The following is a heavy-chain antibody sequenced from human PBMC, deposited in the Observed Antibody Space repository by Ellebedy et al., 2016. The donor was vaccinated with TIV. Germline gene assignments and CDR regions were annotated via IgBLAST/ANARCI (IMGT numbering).Heavy chain of an antibody. V-gene: IGHV3-74*01. CDR3: VRLRIAAAGRSFDY. CDR1: GFTFNSFW. CDR2: INTDESTT. J-gene: IGHJ4*02. D-gene: IGHD6-13*01. Sequence: PGGSLRLSCAASGFTFNSFWMHWVRQAPGKGLVWVSRINTDESTTNYADSVKGRFTISRDNAKNTLYLQMNSLRAEDTAVYYRVRLRIAAAGRSFDYWGQGTLVTVSS.